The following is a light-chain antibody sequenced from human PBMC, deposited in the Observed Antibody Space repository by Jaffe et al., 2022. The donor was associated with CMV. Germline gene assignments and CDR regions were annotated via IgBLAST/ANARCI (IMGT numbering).Light chain of an antibody. CDR1: QDISNY. CDR3: QQYDNLQWT. Sequence: DIQMTQSPSSLSASVGDRVTITCQASQDISNYLNWYQQKPGKAPKLLIYDASNLETGVPSRFSGSGSGTDFTFTISSLQPEDIATYYCQQYDNLQWTFGQGTKVKIK. J-gene: IGKJ1*01. V-gene: IGKV1-33*01. CDR2: DAS.